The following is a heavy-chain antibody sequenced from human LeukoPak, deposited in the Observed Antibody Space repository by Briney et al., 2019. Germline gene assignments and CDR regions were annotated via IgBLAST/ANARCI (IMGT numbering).Heavy chain of an antibody. CDR3: ARSGRYSSSPTVI. V-gene: IGHV5-10-1*01. Sequence: GESLRISCKGSGYSFTTYWISWVRQTPGKGLEWMGRIDPSDSYTNYSPSFQGHVTISADKSISTAYLQWSSLKASDTAMYYCARSGRYSSSPTVIWGQGTMVTVSS. CDR1: GYSFTTYW. D-gene: IGHD6-13*01. J-gene: IGHJ3*02. CDR2: IDPSDSYT.